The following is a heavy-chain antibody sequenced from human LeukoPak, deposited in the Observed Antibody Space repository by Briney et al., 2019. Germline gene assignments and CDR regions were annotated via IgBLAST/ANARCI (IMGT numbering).Heavy chain of an antibody. CDR3: AREHYCDFWSGLGY. J-gene: IGHJ4*02. V-gene: IGHV3-11*01. Sequence: GGSLRLSCAASGFTFSDYYMSWIRQAPGKGLEWVTYISSSGSTIYYVDSVKGRFTISSDNAKNSLYLQMNSLRAEDTAVYYCAREHYCDFWSGLGYWGQGTLVTVSS. CDR2: ISSSGSTI. CDR1: GFTFSDYY. D-gene: IGHD3-3*01.